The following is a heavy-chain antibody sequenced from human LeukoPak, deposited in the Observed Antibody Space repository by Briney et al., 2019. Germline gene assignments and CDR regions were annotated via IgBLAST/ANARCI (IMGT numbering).Heavy chain of an antibody. Sequence: GESLKISCKGSGYSFSTYWIGWVRQMPGKGLEWMGIIYLGDSDTRYSPSFQGQVTISADKSISTAYLQWSSLKASDTAIYYCARQPRGILGALLGPNYFDNWGQGTLVTVSS. CDR2: IYLGDSDT. CDR3: ARQPRGILGALLGPNYFDN. CDR1: GYSFSTYW. V-gene: IGHV5-51*01. J-gene: IGHJ4*02. D-gene: IGHD1-26*01.